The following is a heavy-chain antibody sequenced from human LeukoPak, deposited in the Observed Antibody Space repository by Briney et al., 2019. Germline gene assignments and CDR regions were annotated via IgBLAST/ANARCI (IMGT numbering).Heavy chain of an antibody. CDR1: GGTFSSYA. V-gene: IGHV1-69*05. CDR2: IIPIFGTA. Sequence: SVKVSCKASGGTFSSYAISWVRQAPGQGLEWMGGIIPIFGTANYAQKFQGRVTITRNTSISTAYMELSSLRSEDTAVYYCARATRYYYYMDVWGKGTTVTVSS. CDR3: ARATRYYYYMDV. J-gene: IGHJ6*03. D-gene: IGHD4-11*01.